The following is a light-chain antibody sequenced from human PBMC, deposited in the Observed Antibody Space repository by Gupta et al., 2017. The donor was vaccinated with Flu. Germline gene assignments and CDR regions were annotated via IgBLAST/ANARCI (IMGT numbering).Light chain of an antibody. J-gene: IGKJ2*03. V-gene: IGKV1-33*01. Sequence: DIQMTQSPSSLSASVGDRVTITCQASQDISNYLNWYQQKPGKAPKLLIYDASKVETGVPSRFSGSGYGTDFTFTISSRHPEDIAKYYCQQDDNHPSSFGQGTXLEIK. CDR1: QDISNY. CDR2: DAS. CDR3: QQDDNHPSS.